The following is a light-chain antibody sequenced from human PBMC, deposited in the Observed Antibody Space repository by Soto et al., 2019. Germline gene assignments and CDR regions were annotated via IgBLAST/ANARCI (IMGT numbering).Light chain of an antibody. J-gene: IGKJ5*01. CDR2: GAS. V-gene: IGKV3D-15*03. CDR1: QSVNDK. CDR3: QQCHATPLT. Sequence: EILMTQSPATLSLCPVEGGTLSCRASQSVNDKLAWFQQKPGQAPRLLIFGASIRATGIPDRFSGGGSGTDFTLTITTLQPEDVGMYYCQQCHATPLTFGQGTRLEIK.